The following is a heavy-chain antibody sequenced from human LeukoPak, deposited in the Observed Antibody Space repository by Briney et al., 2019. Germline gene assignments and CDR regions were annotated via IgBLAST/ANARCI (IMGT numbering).Heavy chain of an antibody. D-gene: IGHD5-18*01. CDR3: ARMKIVDTAMVPDFDP. CDR2: INHSGST. V-gene: IGHV4-34*01. Sequence: SETLSLTCAVYGGSFSGYYWSWIRQPPGKGLEWIGEINHSGSTNYNPSLKSRVTISVDTSKNQFSLKLSSVTAADTAVYYCARMKIVDTAMVPDFDPWGRGTLVTVSS. CDR1: GGSFSGYY. J-gene: IGHJ2*01.